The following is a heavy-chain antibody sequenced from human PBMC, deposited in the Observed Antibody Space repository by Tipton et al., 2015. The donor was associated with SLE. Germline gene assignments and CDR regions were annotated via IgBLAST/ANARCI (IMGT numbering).Heavy chain of an antibody. J-gene: IGHJ3*02. D-gene: IGHD2-2*01. CDR1: GDSVSSKSAA. CDR2: TYYRSKWYN. V-gene: IGHV6-1*01. Sequence: GLVKPSQTLSLTCAISGDSVSSKSAAWNWIRQSPSRGLEWLGRTYYRSKWYNEYAVSVKSRITINPDTSKNQFSLQLNSVTPEDTAVYYCAREDCSSTSCYQDAFDIWGQGTMVTVSS. CDR3: AREDCSSTSCYQDAFDI.